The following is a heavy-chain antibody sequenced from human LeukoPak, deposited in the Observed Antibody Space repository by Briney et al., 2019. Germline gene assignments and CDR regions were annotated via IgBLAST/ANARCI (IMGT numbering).Heavy chain of an antibody. D-gene: IGHD3-22*01. CDR3: ASGPYDSSGYYYG. CDR1: GFTFSSYS. J-gene: IGHJ4*02. Sequence: GGSLRLSCVASGFTFSSYSMNWVRQAPGKGLEWVSYISSSSSTIYYADSVKGRFTISRDNAKNSLYLQMNSLRAEDTAVYYCASGPYDSSGYYYGWGQGTLVTVSS. V-gene: IGHV3-48*04. CDR2: ISSSSSTI.